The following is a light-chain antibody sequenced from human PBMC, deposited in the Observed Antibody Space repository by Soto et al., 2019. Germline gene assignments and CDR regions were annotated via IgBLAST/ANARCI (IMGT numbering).Light chain of an antibody. Sequence: EVVMTQSPATLSLSPGERATLSCRASQSVTKNLAWYQQRPGQAPRLLIYGASTRATGVPARFSGSGSGTEFSLTISSLQSEDFAVYYCQQYNNWPPSYTFGQGTKLKIK. V-gene: IGKV3-15*01. CDR1: QSVTKN. CDR3: QQYNNWPPSYT. J-gene: IGKJ2*01. CDR2: GAS.